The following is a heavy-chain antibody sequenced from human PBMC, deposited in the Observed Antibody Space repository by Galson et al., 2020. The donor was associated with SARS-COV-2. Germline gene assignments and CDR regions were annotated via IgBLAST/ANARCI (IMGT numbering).Heavy chain of an antibody. Sequence: GGSLRISCAASGFTFSDSYMSWTRQAPGTGLEWVSYITSSGSTIYYADSVKGRFTISRDNAKNSLYLQMNSLRAEDTAVYYCARDQYYYDSSGETFDYWGQGTLVTVSS. CDR2: ITSSGSTI. CDR1: GFTFSDSY. J-gene: IGHJ4*02. V-gene: IGHV3-11*04. D-gene: IGHD3-22*01. CDR3: ARDQYYYDSSGETFDY.